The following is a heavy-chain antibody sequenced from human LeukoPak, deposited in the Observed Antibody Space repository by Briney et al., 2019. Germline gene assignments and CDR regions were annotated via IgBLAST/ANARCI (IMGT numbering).Heavy chain of an antibody. V-gene: IGHV4-34*01. J-gene: IGHJ6*02. CDR2: INHSGST. CDR1: GGSFRGYY. Sequence: SETLSLTCAVYGGSFRGYYWSWIRQPPGKGLEWIGEINHSGSTNYNPSLKSRVTISVDTSKNQFSLKLSSVTAADTAVYYCARLVVRNSGSYPYYYYYYGMDVWGQGATATVSS. D-gene: IGHD3-10*01. CDR3: ARLVVRNSGSYPYYYYYYGMDV.